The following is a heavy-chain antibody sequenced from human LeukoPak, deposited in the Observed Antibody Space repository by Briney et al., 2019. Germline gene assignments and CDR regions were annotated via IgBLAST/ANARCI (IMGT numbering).Heavy chain of an antibody. J-gene: IGHJ6*02. CDR1: GFTFSSYA. Sequence: GGSLRLSCAASGFTFSSYAMHWVRQAPGKGLEWVAVISYDGSNKYYADSVKGRFTISRDNSKNTLYLQVNSLRPEDTAVYYCARDNYYYYYGLAVWDQGTTVTVSS. CDR3: ARDNYYYYYGLAV. V-gene: IGHV3-30-3*01. CDR2: ISYDGSNK.